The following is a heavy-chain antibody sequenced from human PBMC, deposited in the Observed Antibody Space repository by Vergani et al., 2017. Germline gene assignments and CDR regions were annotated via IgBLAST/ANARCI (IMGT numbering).Heavy chain of an antibody. CDR1: GLTFSSYG. V-gene: IGHV3-30*02. CDR2: IRYDGSNK. Sequence: QVQLVESGGGVVQPGGSLRLFCAACGLTFSSYGMHWVRQAPGRGLEWVAFIRYDGSNKYYADSVKGRFTISRDNSKNTLYLQMNSLRAEDTAVYYCAKEMFPYCSSTSCYLFDYWGQGTLVTVSS. D-gene: IGHD2-2*01. J-gene: IGHJ4*02. CDR3: AKEMFPYCSSTSCYLFDY.